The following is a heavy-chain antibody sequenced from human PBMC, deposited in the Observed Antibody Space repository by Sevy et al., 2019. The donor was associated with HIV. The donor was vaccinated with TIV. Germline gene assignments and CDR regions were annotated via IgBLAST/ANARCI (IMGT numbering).Heavy chain of an antibody. Sequence: GRSLGLSCAASGFTFSNYAMSWVRQAPGKGLEWVSTISGSGNNTYSADSVKGRFTVSRDNSKNTLYLQMNSLRVEDTAIYYCAKTGVHYGSGNYGLFDYWGQGALVTVSS. CDR2: ISGSGNNT. J-gene: IGHJ4*02. D-gene: IGHD3-10*01. CDR3: AKTGVHYGSGNYGLFDY. CDR1: GFTFSNYA. V-gene: IGHV3-23*01.